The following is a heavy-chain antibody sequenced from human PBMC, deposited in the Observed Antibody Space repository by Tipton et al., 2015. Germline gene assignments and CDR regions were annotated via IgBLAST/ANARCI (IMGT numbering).Heavy chain of an antibody. CDR3: ARGRRNYYDSSGYTYHYGMDV. D-gene: IGHD3-22*01. V-gene: IGHV4-34*01. CDR1: GGSFSGYY. J-gene: IGHJ6*02. CDR2: INHSGST. Sequence: TLSLTCAVYGGSFSGYYWSWIRQPPGKGLEWIGEINHSGSTNCNPSLKSRVTISVDTSKNQFSLKLNSVTAADTAVYYCARGRRNYYDSSGYTYHYGMDVWGQGTTVTVSS.